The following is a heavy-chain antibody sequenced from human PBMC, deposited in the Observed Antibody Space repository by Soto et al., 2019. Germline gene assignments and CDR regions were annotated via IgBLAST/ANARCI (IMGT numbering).Heavy chain of an antibody. CDR3: ARGNHRWLQLWYFEL. Sequence: QVQLVQSGAEVKKPGSSVTVSCKASGGTFSSYTISWVRQAPGQGLEWMGGIIPIFGTANYAQKFQGRVTITADESTSTAYMALSSLRSEDTAVYYCARGNHRWLQLWYFELWGRGTLVTVSS. CDR1: GGTFSSYT. CDR2: IIPIFGTA. D-gene: IGHD5-12*01. J-gene: IGHJ2*01. V-gene: IGHV1-69*12.